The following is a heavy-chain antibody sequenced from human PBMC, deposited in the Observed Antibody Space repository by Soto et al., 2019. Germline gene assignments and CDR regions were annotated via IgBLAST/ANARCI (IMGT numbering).Heavy chain of an antibody. CDR2: IWYDGSNK. J-gene: IGHJ4*02. Sequence: GGSLRLSCAASGFTFSSYGMHWVRQAPGKGLEWVAVIWYDGSNKYYADSVKGRFTISRGNSKNTLYLQMNSLRAEDTAVYYCAVVSSSSSGLDYWGQGTLVTVSS. D-gene: IGHD6-6*01. CDR1: GFTFSSYG. CDR3: AVVSSSSSGLDY. V-gene: IGHV3-33*01.